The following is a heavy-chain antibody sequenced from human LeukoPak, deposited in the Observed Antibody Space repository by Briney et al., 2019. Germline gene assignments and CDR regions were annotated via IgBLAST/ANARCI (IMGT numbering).Heavy chain of an antibody. Sequence: SETLSLTCTVSGGSISSSSYYWGWIRQPPGKGLEWIGSIYYSGSTYYNPSLKSRVTISVDTSKNQFSLKLSSVTAADTAVYYCARGLRFLEWLPYYYYYYYVDVWGKGTTVTVSS. CDR1: GGSISSSSYY. J-gene: IGHJ6*03. CDR3: ARGLRFLEWLPYYYYYYYVDV. V-gene: IGHV4-39*01. CDR2: IYYSGST. D-gene: IGHD3-3*01.